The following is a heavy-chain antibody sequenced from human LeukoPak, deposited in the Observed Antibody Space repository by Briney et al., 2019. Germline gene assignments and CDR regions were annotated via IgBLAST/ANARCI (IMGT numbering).Heavy chain of an antibody. J-gene: IGHJ4*02. V-gene: IGHV4-4*02. Sequence: PSGTLSLTCAVSGGSISNSNWWSWVRQPPGKGLEWIGEIYHSGNTNYNPSLKSRVTITIDTSKNQFSLELNSVTAADTALYSCTTLYYYDTTGYYWRGFDYWGQGALVTVSS. D-gene: IGHD3-22*01. CDR2: IYHSGNT. CDR1: GGSISNSNW. CDR3: TTLYYYDTTGYYWRGFDY.